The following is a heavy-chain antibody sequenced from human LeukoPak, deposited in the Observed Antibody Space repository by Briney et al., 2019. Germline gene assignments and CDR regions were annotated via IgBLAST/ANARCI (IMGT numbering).Heavy chain of an antibody. J-gene: IGHJ4*02. D-gene: IGHD1-26*01. CDR1: GGSFSGYY. Sequence: SETLSLTCAVYGGSFSGYYWSWIRQPPGKGLEWIGEINHSGSTNYNPSLKSRVTISVDTSKNQFSLKLSSVTAADTAVYFCARDRWSGSYYVPFDYWGQGTLVTVSS. CDR3: ARDRWSGSYYVPFDY. V-gene: IGHV4-34*01. CDR2: INHSGST.